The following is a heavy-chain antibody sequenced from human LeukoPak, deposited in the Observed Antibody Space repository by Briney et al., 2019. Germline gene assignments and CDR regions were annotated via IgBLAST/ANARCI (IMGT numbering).Heavy chain of an antibody. Sequence: TLSLTCTVSGGSISSGGYYWSWIRQPAGKGLEWMGRIYTSGSTNYNPSLKSRVTISADTSKNQFSLKLSSVTAADTAVYYCARYARSWTSFDYWGQGTLVTVSS. CDR2: IYTSGST. CDR1: GGSISSGGYY. J-gene: IGHJ4*02. V-gene: IGHV4-61*02. CDR3: ARYARSWTSFDY. D-gene: IGHD6-13*01.